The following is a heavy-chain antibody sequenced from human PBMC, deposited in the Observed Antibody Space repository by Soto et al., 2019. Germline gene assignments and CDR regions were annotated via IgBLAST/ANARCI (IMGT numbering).Heavy chain of an antibody. CDR1: GYTFTSYA. Sequence: QVQLVQSGAEVKKPGASVKVSCKASGYTFTSYAMHWVRQAPGQGLEWMGWINAGNGNTKYSQKFQGRVTITRDTSASTAYMELSSLRSEDTAVYYCARVSGIAVAEVWGQGTLVTVSS. D-gene: IGHD6-19*01. V-gene: IGHV1-3*01. CDR3: ARVSGIAVAEV. J-gene: IGHJ4*02. CDR2: INAGNGNT.